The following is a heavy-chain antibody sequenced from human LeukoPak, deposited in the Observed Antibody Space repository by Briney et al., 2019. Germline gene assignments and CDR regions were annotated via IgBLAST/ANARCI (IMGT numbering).Heavy chain of an antibody. Sequence: SVKVSCKASGYTFTSYGISWVRQAPGQGLEWMGGIIPIFGTANYAQKFQGRVTITADESTSTAYMELSSLRSEDTAVYYCARGWPLNYYYYGMDVWGQGTTVTVSS. CDR3: ARGWPLNYYYYGMDV. CDR2: IIPIFGTA. CDR1: GYTFTSYG. J-gene: IGHJ6*02. V-gene: IGHV1-69*13.